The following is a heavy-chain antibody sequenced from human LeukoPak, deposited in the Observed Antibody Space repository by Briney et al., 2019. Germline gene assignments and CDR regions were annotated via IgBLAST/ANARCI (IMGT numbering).Heavy chain of an antibody. CDR1: GGSISSTTSY. V-gene: IGHV4-39*01. CDR3: ARHGSTDYFDY. D-gene: IGHD2-2*03. CDR2: IYYSGST. J-gene: IGHJ4*02. Sequence: SETLSLTCAVTGGSISSTTSYWGWIRQPPGKGLEWIGRIYYSGSTFYNPSLKSRVTISVDTSKNQLSLRLSSVTAADTAVYYCARHGSTDYFDYWGQGTLVTVSS.